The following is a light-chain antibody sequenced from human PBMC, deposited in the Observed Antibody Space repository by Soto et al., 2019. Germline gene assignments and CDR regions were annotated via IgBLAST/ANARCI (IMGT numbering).Light chain of an antibody. CDR2: DAS. V-gene: IGKV1-5*01. J-gene: IGKJ1*01. Sequence: DIQMTQSPSPLSASVGDRVTITCRASQTIRTRLAWYQQKPGKAPKLLIYDASTLDSGVPSRFSGSGSETDFTLTISGLQPDDFATYYCLQYTTFSRAFGQGTTVDI. CDR1: QTIRTR. CDR3: LQYTTFSRA.